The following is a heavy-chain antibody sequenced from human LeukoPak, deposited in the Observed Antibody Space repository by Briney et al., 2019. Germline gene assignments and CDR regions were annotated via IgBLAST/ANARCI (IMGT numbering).Heavy chain of an antibody. CDR2: FDPEDGET. Sequence: ASVKVSCKVSGYTLTELSMHWVRQAPGKGLEWMGGFDPEDGETIYAQKFQGRVTMTEDTSTDTAYMELNSLKTEDTAVYYCTTGKLELQPFAFDIWGQGTMVTVSS. CDR3: TTGKLELQPFAFDI. J-gene: IGHJ3*02. V-gene: IGHV1-24*01. D-gene: IGHD1-7*01. CDR1: GYTLTELS.